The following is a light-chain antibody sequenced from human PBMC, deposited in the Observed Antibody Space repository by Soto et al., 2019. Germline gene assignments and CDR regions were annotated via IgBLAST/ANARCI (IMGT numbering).Light chain of an antibody. CDR1: QSVSSN. CDR2: GAS. V-gene: IGKV3-15*01. CDR3: QPYNNWPPWT. Sequence: EIVMTQSPATLSVSPGERATLSGRASQSVSSNLAWYQQKPGQAPRLLIYGASTRATGIQARFSGSGSGTEFTPTISSLQSEDFAVYYCQPYNNWPPWTFGQGTKVEIK. J-gene: IGKJ1*01.